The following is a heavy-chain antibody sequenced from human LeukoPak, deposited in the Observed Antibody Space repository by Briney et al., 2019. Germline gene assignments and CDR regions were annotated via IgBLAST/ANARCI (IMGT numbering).Heavy chain of an antibody. CDR1: GGSISSHY. CDR2: IYKNGDT. V-gene: IGHV4-59*11. J-gene: IGHJ4*02. D-gene: IGHD3-10*01. Sequence: SETLSLTCTVSGGSISSHYWTWIRQPPGKGLEWVGYIYKNGDTNYNPSLTSRVTMSIDTSKKQFSLKLRSVTAADTAFYYCARYDGSAGDYWGQGILVTVSS. CDR3: ARYDGSAGDY.